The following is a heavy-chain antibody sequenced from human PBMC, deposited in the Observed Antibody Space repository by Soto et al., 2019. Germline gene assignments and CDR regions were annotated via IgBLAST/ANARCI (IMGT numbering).Heavy chain of an antibody. CDR2: INAGNGNT. D-gene: IGHD3-10*01. Sequence: EASVKVSCKASGYTFTSYAMHWVRQAPGQRLEWMGWINAGNGNTKYSQKFQGRVTITRDTSASTAYMELSSLRSEDTAVYYCARDSVRGDTPLGMDVWGQGTTVTVSS. CDR3: ARDSVRGDTPLGMDV. V-gene: IGHV1-3*01. J-gene: IGHJ6*02. CDR1: GYTFTSYA.